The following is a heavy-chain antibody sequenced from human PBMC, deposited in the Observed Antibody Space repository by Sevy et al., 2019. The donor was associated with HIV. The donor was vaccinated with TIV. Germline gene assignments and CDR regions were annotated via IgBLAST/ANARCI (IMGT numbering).Heavy chain of an antibody. D-gene: IGHD2-2*01. CDR3: GRDGGCTSTSCLLYFDY. CDR2: ISSSSTYI. V-gene: IGHV3-21*01. CDR1: GFTFSSYT. J-gene: IGHJ4*02. Sequence: GGSLRLSCAASGFTFSSYTMNWVRQAPGKGLEWVSSISSSSTYIYYADSLKVRFTISRDNAKNSVYLQMNSLRAEDTAVYYCGRDGGCTSTSCLLYFDYWGQGTLVTVSS.